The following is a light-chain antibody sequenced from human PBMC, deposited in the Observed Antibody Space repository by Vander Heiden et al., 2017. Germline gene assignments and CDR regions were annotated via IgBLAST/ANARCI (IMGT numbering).Light chain of an antibody. CDR3: QVWDNNNDHVV. V-gene: IGLV3-21*02. CDR2: DNN. Sequence: SYVLTQPPSVSVAPGQTARVTCGGNNIGSKSVHWYQQKPGQAPVLVVYDNNDRPSGIPERFSGSNSGNTATLTISRVEAGDEADYYCQVWDNNNDHVVFGGGTKLTVL. J-gene: IGLJ2*01. CDR1: NIGSKS.